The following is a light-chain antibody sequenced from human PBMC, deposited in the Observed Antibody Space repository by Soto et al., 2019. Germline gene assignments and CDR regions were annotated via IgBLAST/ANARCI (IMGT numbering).Light chain of an antibody. J-gene: IGLJ1*01. CDR3: SSYKRSSTHV. CDR1: SSDIGAFTF. V-gene: IGLV2-14*03. CDR2: DVN. Sequence: QSALTQPASVSGSPGQSITISCTGTSSDIGAFTFVSWYQQHPGKVPKLMIFDVNRRPSGVSDRFSGSKSGNTASLTISGLQAEDEGDYYCSSYKRSSTHVFGSGTKVTVL.